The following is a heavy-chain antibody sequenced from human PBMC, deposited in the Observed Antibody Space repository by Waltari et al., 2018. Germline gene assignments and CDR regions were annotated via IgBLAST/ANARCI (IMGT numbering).Heavy chain of an antibody. D-gene: IGHD6-13*01. CDR2: MNPNSGNT. Sequence: QVQLVQSGAEVKKPGASVKVSCKASGYTFTGYYMHWVRQAPGQGLEWMGWMNPNSGNTGYAQKFQGRVTITRNTSISTAYMELSSLRSEDTAVYYCARAVSSSWYGNYYYYGMDVWGQGTTVTVSS. V-gene: IGHV1-8*03. CDR3: ARAVSSSWYGNYYYYGMDV. CDR1: GYTFTGYY. J-gene: IGHJ6*02.